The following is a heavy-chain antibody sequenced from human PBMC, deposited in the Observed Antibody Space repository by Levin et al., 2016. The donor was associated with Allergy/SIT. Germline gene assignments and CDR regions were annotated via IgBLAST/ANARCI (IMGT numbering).Heavy chain of an antibody. Sequence: GGSLRLSCAASGFTFSNAWMSWVRQAPGKGLEWVGRIKSKTDGGTTDYAAPVKGRFTISRDDSKNTLYLQMNSLKTEDTAVYYCTTDWSRFLEWLLIDYWGQGTLVTVSS. V-gene: IGHV3-15*01. CDR2: IKSKTDGGTT. CDR1: GFTFSNAW. CDR3: TTDWSRFLEWLLIDY. J-gene: IGHJ4*02. D-gene: IGHD3-3*01.